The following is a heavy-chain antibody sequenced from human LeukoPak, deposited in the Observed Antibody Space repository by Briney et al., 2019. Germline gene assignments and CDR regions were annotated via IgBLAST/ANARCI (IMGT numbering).Heavy chain of an antibody. D-gene: IGHD3-10*01. V-gene: IGHV4-4*07. CDR1: GYSISSSYY. Sequence: PSETLSLTCAVSGYSISSSYYWSWIRQPAGKGLEWIGRIYTSGSTNYNPSLKSRVTMSVDTSKNQFSLKLSSVTAADTAVYYCARDYGSGSSAWFDPWGQGTLVTVSS. J-gene: IGHJ5*02. CDR2: IYTSGST. CDR3: ARDYGSGSSAWFDP.